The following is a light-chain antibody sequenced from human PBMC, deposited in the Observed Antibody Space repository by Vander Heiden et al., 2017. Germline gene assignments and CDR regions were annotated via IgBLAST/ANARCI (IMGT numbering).Light chain of an antibody. V-gene: IGLV1-40*01. CDR2: GKS. CDR1: RSNIGAGFD. CDR3: QSYDSSLSAWV. Sequence: QSVLTQPPSVSGAPGQRVTISCTGSRSNIGAGFDVHWYQQLPGAAPKLLIYGKSNRPSGVPDRFSDSKSDTSASLAITGLQAEDEADYYCQSYDSSLSAWVFGGGIKLTV. J-gene: IGLJ3*02.